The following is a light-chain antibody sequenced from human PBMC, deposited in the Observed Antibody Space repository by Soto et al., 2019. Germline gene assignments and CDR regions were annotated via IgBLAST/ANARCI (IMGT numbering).Light chain of an antibody. Sequence: EIVMTQSPATLSVSPWESATLSCRASQSVSSYLAWYQQKPGQAPRLLIYDASNRATGIPARFSGSGSGTDFTPTISSLKPEDFAVYYCQQRSNWPPTFGGGTKV. J-gene: IGKJ4*01. CDR2: DAS. CDR3: QQRSNWPPT. CDR1: QSVSSY. V-gene: IGKV3-11*01.